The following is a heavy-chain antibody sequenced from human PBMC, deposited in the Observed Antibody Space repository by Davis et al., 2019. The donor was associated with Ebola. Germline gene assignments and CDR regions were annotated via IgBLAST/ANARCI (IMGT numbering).Heavy chain of an antibody. J-gene: IGHJ4*02. CDR2: IYYSGNT. V-gene: IGHV4-30-4*08. CDR1: GGSLRDYY. CDR3: ARLDGGNSGAFDS. D-gene: IGHD4-23*01. Sequence: PSETLSLTFGVYGGSLRDYYWSWIRQPPGKGLEWVGYIYYSGNTYYNPSLQSRAIISIDTSKNHFSLKLNSVTAADTAVYYCARLDGGNSGAFDSWGQGTLVTVSS.